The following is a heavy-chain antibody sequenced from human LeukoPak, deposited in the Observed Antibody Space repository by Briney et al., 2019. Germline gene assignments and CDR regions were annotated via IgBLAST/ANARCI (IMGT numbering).Heavy chain of an antibody. CDR3: ARSITMVRGVIGSLYYYGMDV. CDR2: IYQSGST. V-gene: IGHV4-30-2*01. J-gene: IGHJ6*04. Sequence: SETLSLTCAVSGGSISSGGYSWSWIRQPPGKGLEWIGYIYQSGSTYYNPSLKSRVTISVDRSKNQFSLKLSSVTAADTAVYYCARSITMVRGVIGSLYYYGMDVWGKGTTVTVSS. CDR1: GGSISSGGYS. D-gene: IGHD3-10*01.